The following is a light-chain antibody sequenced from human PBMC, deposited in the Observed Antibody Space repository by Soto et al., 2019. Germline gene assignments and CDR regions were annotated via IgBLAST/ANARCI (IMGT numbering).Light chain of an antibody. J-gene: IGKJ2*01. CDR1: QSVISTY. CDR3: QLYGTSMYT. CDR2: GGS. Sequence: EIVLTQSPGTLSLSPGERATLSCRASQSVISTYLAWYQQKPGQAPRLLIFGGSGRATGIPDRFSGSGSGTHFTLTISRLEPEDFAVYYCQLYGTSMYTFGQGTKLEIK. V-gene: IGKV3-20*01.